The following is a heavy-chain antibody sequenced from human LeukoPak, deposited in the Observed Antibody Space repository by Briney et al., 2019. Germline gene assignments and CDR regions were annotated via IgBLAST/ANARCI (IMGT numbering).Heavy chain of an antibody. Sequence: SETLSLPCTVSGRSVSSGSYYWSWIRQPPGKGLEWIGYIYYSGSTNYHPSLKSRVTISVDPSKNQFSLKLSSVTAADTAVYYCARDFGSSGGQGTLVTVSS. J-gene: IGHJ4*02. CDR2: IYYSGST. CDR3: ARDFGSS. D-gene: IGHD6-6*01. V-gene: IGHV4-61*01. CDR1: GRSVSSGSYY.